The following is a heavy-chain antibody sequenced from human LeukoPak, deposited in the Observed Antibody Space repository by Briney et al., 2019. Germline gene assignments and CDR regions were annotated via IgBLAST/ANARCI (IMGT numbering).Heavy chain of an antibody. CDR3: ARAGLRYGDYGEDY. Sequence: GGSLRLSCAASGFTFDDYGMSWVRQAPGKGLEWVSGINWNGGSTGYADSVKGRFTISRDNAKNSLYLQMNSLRAEDTALYYCARAGLRYGDYGEDYWGQGTLVTVSS. D-gene: IGHD4-17*01. CDR2: INWNGGST. CDR1: GFTFDDYG. J-gene: IGHJ4*02. V-gene: IGHV3-20*04.